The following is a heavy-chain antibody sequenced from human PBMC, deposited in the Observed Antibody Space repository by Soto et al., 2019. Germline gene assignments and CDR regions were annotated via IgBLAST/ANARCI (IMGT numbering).Heavy chain of an antibody. D-gene: IGHD4-17*01. Sequence: LSLTCAVSGGSISSGGYSWSWIRQPPGKGLEWIGYIYHSGSTYYNPSLKSRVTISVDRSKNQFSLKLSSVTAADTAVYYCARVNYGDYDVGWFDPWGQGTLVTVSS. V-gene: IGHV4-30-2*01. CDR1: GGSISSGGYS. CDR3: ARVNYGDYDVGWFDP. J-gene: IGHJ5*02. CDR2: IYHSGST.